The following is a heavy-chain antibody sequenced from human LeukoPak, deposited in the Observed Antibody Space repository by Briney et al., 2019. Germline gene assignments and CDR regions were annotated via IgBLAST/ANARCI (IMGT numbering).Heavy chain of an antibody. D-gene: IGHD3-10*01. Sequence: PGGSLRLSCAASGFTFSSYAMSWVRQAPGKGLEWVSAISGSGGSTYYADSVKDRFTISRDNSRNTLYLQMDSLRAEDTAVYYCAKKRAFYGLGSYNYYSAMDVWGQGTTVTVSS. V-gene: IGHV3-23*01. J-gene: IGHJ6*02. CDR1: GFTFSSYA. CDR2: ISGSGGST. CDR3: AKKRAFYGLGSYNYYSAMDV.